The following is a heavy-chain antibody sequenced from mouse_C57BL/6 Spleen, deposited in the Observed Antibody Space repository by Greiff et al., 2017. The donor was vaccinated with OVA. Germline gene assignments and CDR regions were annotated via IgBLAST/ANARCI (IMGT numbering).Heavy chain of an antibody. V-gene: IGHV1-4*01. CDR3: ARCLYSKGYFDV. CDR1: GYTFTSYT. D-gene: IGHD2-5*01. J-gene: IGHJ1*03. CDR2: INPSSGYT. Sequence: VKLMESGADLARPGASVKMSCKASGYTFTSYTMHWVKQRPGQGLAWIGYINPSSGYTKYNQKFKDKATLTADKSSSTAYMQLSRLTAEDSAVYYCARCLYSKGYFDVWGTGTTVTVSS.